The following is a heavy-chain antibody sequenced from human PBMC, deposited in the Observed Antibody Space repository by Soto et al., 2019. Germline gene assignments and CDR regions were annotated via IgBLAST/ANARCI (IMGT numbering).Heavy chain of an antibody. CDR1: GFTFNYHA. D-gene: IGHD1-1*01. Sequence: GGSLRLSCAASGFTFNYHALNWVRQAPGRGLEWVAVISYDGDNKYIAESVKGRFTISRDNSKNTVSLQMNSLRTEDTAMYFCARGTTTSAFSAMDVWGQGTTVTVS. V-gene: IGHV3-30-3*01. CDR2: ISYDGDNK. J-gene: IGHJ6*02. CDR3: ARGTTTSAFSAMDV.